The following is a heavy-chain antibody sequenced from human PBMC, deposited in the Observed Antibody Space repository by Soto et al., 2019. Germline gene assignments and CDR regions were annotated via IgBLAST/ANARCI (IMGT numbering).Heavy chain of an antibody. J-gene: IGHJ4*02. CDR3: ARSRHGTTSFDY. Sequence: EVQLVESGGDLVQPGGSLRLSCAASGFTFSDHYIDWVRQAPGKGLEWVGRSRDQGNSYSTDYGASVRGRFTISRDASKNSLYLQMNRLKTEDTALYYCARSRHGTTSFDYWGQGTLVTVSS. D-gene: IGHD1-1*01. CDR2: SRDQGNSYST. CDR1: GFTFSDHY. V-gene: IGHV3-72*01.